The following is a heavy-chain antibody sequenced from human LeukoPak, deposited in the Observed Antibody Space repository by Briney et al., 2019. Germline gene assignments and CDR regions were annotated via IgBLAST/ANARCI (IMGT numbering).Heavy chain of an antibody. CDR2: TNPNSGGT. V-gene: IGHV1-2*02. CDR1: GYTFTTKF. D-gene: IGHD3-10*01. J-gene: IGHJ4*02. Sequence: ASVKVSCKASGYTFTTKFMHWVRQAPGQGLEWMGWTNPNSGGTNYAQKFQGRVTMTRDTSISTAYMELSRLRSDDTAVYYCARIFAVGGPVSFDYWGQGTLVTVSS. CDR3: ARIFAVGGPVSFDY.